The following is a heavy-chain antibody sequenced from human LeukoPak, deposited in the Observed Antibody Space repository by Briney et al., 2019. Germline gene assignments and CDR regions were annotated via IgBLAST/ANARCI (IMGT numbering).Heavy chain of an antibody. CDR2: IDYDGGSG. D-gene: IGHD6-19*01. CDR1: SFTLSTYA. Sequence: GGSLRLSCAASSFTLSTYAMSWVRQAPGKGLEWVSSIDYDGGSGHYADSVKGRFTISRDNSNNTLFLHLNSLRGEDTAVYYCTRNSGWYGLSWGQGTLVTVSS. CDR3: TRNSGWYGLS. J-gene: IGHJ1*01. V-gene: IGHV3-23*01.